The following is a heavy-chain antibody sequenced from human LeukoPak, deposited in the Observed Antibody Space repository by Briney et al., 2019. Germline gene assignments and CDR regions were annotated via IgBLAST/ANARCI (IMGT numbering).Heavy chain of an antibody. V-gene: IGHV4-38-2*02. D-gene: IGHD2-2*01. CDR1: GYSISSGYQ. Sequence: PSETLSLTCGVSGYSISSGYQWAWIRQSPGKGLEGIGSIYHSGSAHYNPSLKSRVTISVDTSKNQFSLNMYSVTAADTAVYYCARDPRWLTPDCTSTSCYENYFDPWGQGTLVTISS. J-gene: IGHJ5*02. CDR2: IYHSGSA. CDR3: ARDPRWLTPDCTSTSCYENYFDP.